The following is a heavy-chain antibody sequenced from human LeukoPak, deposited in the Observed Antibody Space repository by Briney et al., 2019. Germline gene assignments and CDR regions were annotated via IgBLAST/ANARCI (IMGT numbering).Heavy chain of an antibody. V-gene: IGHV3-53*05. CDR2: IYSGGST. J-gene: IGHJ5*02. D-gene: IGHD4-17*01. CDR3: AKDRGDYTDWLDP. CDR1: GFTVSSNY. Sequence: GGSLRLSCAASGFTVSSNYMSWVRQAPGKGLEWVSVIYSGGSTYYADSVKGRFTISRDNSKNTLYLLMNSPRPEDTAVYYCAKDRGDYTDWLDPWGQGTLVTVSS.